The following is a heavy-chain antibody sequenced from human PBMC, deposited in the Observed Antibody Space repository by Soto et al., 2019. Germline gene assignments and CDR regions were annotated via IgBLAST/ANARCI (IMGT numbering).Heavy chain of an antibody. Sequence: SSETLSLTCTVSGGSISSGGYYWSWIRQHPGKGLEWIGYIYYSGSTYYNPSLKSRVTISVDTSKNQFSLKLSSVTAADTAVYYCARVYDSSGYYRVGYWGQGTLVTVSS. V-gene: IGHV4-31*03. J-gene: IGHJ4*02. CDR2: IYYSGST. CDR3: ARVYDSSGYYRVGY. CDR1: GGSISSGGYY. D-gene: IGHD3-22*01.